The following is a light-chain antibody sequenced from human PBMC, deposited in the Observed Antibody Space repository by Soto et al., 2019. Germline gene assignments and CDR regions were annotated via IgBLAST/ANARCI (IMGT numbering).Light chain of an antibody. V-gene: IGLV2-11*01. J-gene: IGLJ3*02. CDR1: SSDVGGYNY. CDR3: CSYAGSHTFVV. CDR2: DVY. Sequence: QSALTQPRSVSGSPGQSVTISCTGTSSDVGGYNYVSWYRHHPGKAPKLMLFDVYKRPSGVPDRFSGSKSGNTASLTISGLQAEDEADYYCCSYAGSHTFVVFGGGTKVTVL.